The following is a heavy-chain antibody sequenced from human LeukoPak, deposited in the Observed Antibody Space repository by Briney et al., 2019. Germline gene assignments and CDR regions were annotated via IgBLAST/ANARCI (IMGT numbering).Heavy chain of an antibody. Sequence: SETLSLTCAVYGGSFSGYYWSWIRQPPGKGLEWIGEINHSGSTNYNPSLKSRVTISVDTSKNQFSLKLSSVTAADTAVYYCARVGRYSYGATFFDYWGQGTLVNVSS. D-gene: IGHD5-18*01. V-gene: IGHV4-34*01. CDR1: GGSFSGYY. J-gene: IGHJ4*02. CDR2: INHSGST. CDR3: ARVGRYSYGATFFDY.